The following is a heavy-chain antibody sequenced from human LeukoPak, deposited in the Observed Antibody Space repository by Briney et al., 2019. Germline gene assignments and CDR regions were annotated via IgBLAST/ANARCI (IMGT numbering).Heavy chain of an antibody. D-gene: IGHD4-17*01. J-gene: IGHJ3*02. CDR2: IYSGGST. Sequence: ASVKVSCKASGYTFTSYGISWVRQAPGKGLEWVSVIYSGGSTYYADSVKGRFTISRDNSKNTLYLQMNSLRAEDTAVYYCARYYGDYAFDIWGQGTMVTVSS. CDR3: ARYYGDYAFDI. V-gene: IGHV3-53*01. CDR1: GYTFTSYG.